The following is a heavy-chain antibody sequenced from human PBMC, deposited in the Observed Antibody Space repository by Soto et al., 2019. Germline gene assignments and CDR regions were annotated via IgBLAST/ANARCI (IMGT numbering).Heavy chain of an antibody. V-gene: IGHV4-31*03. CDR1: GGSISSGGYY. CDR3: ARDLWGYCGTDCYPLDV. CDR2: IYYSGST. J-gene: IGHJ6*02. D-gene: IGHD2-21*02. Sequence: SETLSLTCTVSGGSISSGGYYWSWIRQHPGKGLEWIGYIYYSGSTYYNPSLKSRVTISVDTSKNQFSLKLNSVTAADTAVYYCARDLWGYCGTDCYPLDVWGQGTTVT.